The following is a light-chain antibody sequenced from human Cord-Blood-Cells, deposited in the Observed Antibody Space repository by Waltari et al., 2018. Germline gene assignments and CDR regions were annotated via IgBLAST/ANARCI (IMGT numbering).Light chain of an antibody. CDR3: SSYTSSSLV. J-gene: IGLJ2*01. Sequence: QSALTQPASVSGSPGQSTTISCTGTSSDVGGYNYVSWYQQHPGKAPKLMIYDVSKRPSGVSNRFSGSKSGNTASLTISGLQAEDEADYYCSSYTSSSLVFGGGTKLTVL. CDR1: SSDVGGYNY. CDR2: DVS. V-gene: IGLV2-14*01.